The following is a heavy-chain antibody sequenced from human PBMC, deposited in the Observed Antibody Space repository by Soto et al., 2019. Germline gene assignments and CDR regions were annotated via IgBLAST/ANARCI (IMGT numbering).Heavy chain of an antibody. D-gene: IGHD1-7*01. CDR1: GGPFISYA. Sequence: SVKVSCKASGGPFISYAIIWVRQAPGQGLEWMGGIIPIFGTANYAQKFQGRVTITADKSTSTAYMELSSLRSEDTAVYYCARDTLHYNWNYSFAYWGQGTLVTVSS. CDR3: ARDTLHYNWNYSFAY. V-gene: IGHV1-69*06. CDR2: IIPIFGTA. J-gene: IGHJ4*02.